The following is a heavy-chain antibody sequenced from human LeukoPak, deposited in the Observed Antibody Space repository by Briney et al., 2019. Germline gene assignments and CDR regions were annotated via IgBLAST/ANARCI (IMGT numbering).Heavy chain of an antibody. D-gene: IGHD3-22*01. CDR2: ISGTGGRT. Sequence: GGSLRLSCTASGFTFSNYAMTWVRQAPGKGLEWVSSISGTGGRTYSADSVKGRFTISRDNSKNTLYLQMNSLRAEDTAVYYCAKSGPSAYYYDSSGYSDVFDIWGQGTMVTVSS. J-gene: IGHJ3*02. CDR3: AKSGPSAYYYDSSGYSDVFDI. V-gene: IGHV3-23*01. CDR1: GFTFSNYA.